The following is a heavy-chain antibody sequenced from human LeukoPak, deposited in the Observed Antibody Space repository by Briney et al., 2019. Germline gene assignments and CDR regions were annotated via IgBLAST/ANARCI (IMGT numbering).Heavy chain of an antibody. Sequence: PGGSLRLSCAASGFTFSSYSMNWVRQAPGKGLEWVSSISTSSSYIYYADSVKGRFTISGDNAKNSLFLQMNSLRAEDTAVYYCARGRQNSGSYSDAFDIWGQGTMVTVSS. CDR3: ARGRQNSGSYSDAFDI. V-gene: IGHV3-21*01. J-gene: IGHJ3*02. D-gene: IGHD1-26*01. CDR2: ISTSSSYI. CDR1: GFTFSSYS.